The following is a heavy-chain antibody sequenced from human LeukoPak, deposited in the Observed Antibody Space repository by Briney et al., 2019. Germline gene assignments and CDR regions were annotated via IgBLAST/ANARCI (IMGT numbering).Heavy chain of an antibody. D-gene: IGHD4-17*01. CDR3: ATDHGFHYGAYFDY. V-gene: IGHV3-23*01. CDR1: GFTFRSYA. CDR2: LRGSGGNT. J-gene: IGHJ4*02. Sequence: PGGSLRLSCAASGFTFRSYAMSWVRQPPGKGLEWVSTLRGSGGNTYYADSVEGRVTISRDNSKNTLYLQMNSLRPEDTAVYYCATDHGFHYGAYFDYWGQGTLVTVPS.